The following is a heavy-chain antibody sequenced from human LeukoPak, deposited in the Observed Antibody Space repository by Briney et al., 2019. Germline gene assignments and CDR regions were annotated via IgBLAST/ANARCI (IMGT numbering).Heavy chain of an antibody. CDR1: GYTLTELS. J-gene: IGHJ4*02. CDR2: LDPEDGEM. CDR3: ATGRTKWDLLNY. V-gene: IGHV1-24*01. Sequence: RAASVKVSCTVSGYTLTELSLHWVRQAPGKGLEWMGGLDPEDGEMIYSQEFQGRVTMTEDTSTDIAYMEMSSLRSEDTAVYFCATGRTKWDLLNYWGQGTLVTVSS. D-gene: IGHD1-26*01.